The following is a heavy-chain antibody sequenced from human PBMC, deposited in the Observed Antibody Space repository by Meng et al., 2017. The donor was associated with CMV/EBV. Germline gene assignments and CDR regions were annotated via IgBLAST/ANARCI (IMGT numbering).Heavy chain of an antibody. V-gene: IGHV3-21*01. CDR3: ARDQDIVVVPAAINFYYYYGMDV. CDR1: GFTFSSYS. Sequence: GGSLRLSCAASGFTFSSYSMNWVRQAPGKGLEWVSSISSSSSYIYYAGSVKGRFTISRDNAKNSLYLQMNSLRAEDTAVYYCARDQDIVVVPAAINFYYYYGMDVWGQGTTVTVSS. CDR2: ISSSSSYI. J-gene: IGHJ6*02. D-gene: IGHD2-2*01.